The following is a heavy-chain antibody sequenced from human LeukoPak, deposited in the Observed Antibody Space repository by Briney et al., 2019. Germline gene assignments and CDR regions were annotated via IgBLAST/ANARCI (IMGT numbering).Heavy chain of an antibody. V-gene: IGHV1-69*13. J-gene: IGHJ5*02. CDR3: ARNGYCSSTSCYPEEYNWFDP. D-gene: IGHD2-2*01. Sequence: ASVKVSCKASGGTFSSYAISWVRQAPGQGLEWMGGIIPIFGTANYAQKFQGRVTITADESTSTAYMELSSLRSEDTAVYYCARNGYCSSTSCYPEEYNWFDPWGQGTLVTVSS. CDR1: GGTFSSYA. CDR2: IIPIFGTA.